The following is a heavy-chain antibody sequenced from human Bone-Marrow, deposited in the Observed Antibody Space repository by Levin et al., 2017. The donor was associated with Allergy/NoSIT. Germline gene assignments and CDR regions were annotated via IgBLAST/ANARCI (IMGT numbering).Heavy chain of an antibody. Sequence: NAGGSLRLSCAPSGFTFSTYSMNWVRQAPGKGLEWVSSINSIATHTQYADSVRGRFTISRDNAKNSLYLQMNSLRADDTAVYYCARAYGDYRPGLLYYYMDVWGKGTTVTVSS. J-gene: IGHJ6*03. CDR2: INSIATHT. V-gene: IGHV3-21*01. CDR1: GFTFSTYS. D-gene: IGHD4-17*01. CDR3: ARAYGDYRPGLLYYYMDV.